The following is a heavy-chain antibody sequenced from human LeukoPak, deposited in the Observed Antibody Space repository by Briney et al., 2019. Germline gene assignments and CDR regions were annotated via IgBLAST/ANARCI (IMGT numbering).Heavy chain of an antibody. D-gene: IGHD5-18*01. J-gene: IGHJ5*02. CDR2: IYHSGST. CDR3: ARDRLGRDTAMVRLYNWFDP. Sequence: PSETLSLTCTVSGYSISSGYYWGWIRQPPGKGLEWVGSIYHSGSTYYNPSLKSRVTISVDTSKNQFSLKLSSVTAADTAVYYCARDRLGRDTAMVRLYNWFDPWGQGTLVTVSS. V-gene: IGHV4-38-2*02. CDR1: GYSISSGYY.